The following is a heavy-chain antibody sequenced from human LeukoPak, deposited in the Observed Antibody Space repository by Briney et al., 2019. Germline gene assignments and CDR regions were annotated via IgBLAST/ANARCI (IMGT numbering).Heavy chain of an antibody. V-gene: IGHV3-23*01. Sequence: GGSLRLSCAASGFSFSSYAMSWVRQAPGKGLEWVSGITGTGSSTYYADSVKGRFTISRDNSKNTLYLQMSGLRAEDTAIYYCAKISSSPLYWGQGTLVTVSS. CDR2: ITGTGSST. J-gene: IGHJ4*02. CDR1: GFSFSSYA. D-gene: IGHD6-6*01. CDR3: AKISSSPLY.